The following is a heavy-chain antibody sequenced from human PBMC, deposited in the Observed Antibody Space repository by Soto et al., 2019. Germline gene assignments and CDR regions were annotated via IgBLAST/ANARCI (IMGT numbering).Heavy chain of an antibody. J-gene: IGHJ6*02. Sequence: GASVKVSFKASGYTFTSYGISWVRQAPGQGLEWMGWISAYNGNTNYAQKLQGRVTMTTDTSTSTAYMELRSLRSDDTAVYYCARGLTMVRGMLGMDVWGQGTTVTVSS. V-gene: IGHV1-18*01. D-gene: IGHD3-10*01. CDR3: ARGLTMVRGMLGMDV. CDR2: ISAYNGNT. CDR1: GYTFTSYG.